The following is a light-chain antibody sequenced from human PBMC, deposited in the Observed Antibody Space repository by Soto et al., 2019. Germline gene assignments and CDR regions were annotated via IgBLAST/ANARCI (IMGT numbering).Light chain of an antibody. CDR3: QQFYSYPLT. J-gene: IGKJ4*01. CDR1: QGISSY. V-gene: IGKV1-9*01. CDR2: VAS. Sequence: IQLTQSPSSLSASVGDRVTISCRASQGISSYLAWYQQKPGKAPKLLIYVASTLRSGGPSRFSGSGSVTDFTLTISSLQPGEFAIYYCQQFYSYPLTFRGGTKLEIK.